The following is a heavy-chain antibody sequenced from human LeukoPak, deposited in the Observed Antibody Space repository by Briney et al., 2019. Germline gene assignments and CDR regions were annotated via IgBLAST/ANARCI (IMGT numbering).Heavy chain of an antibody. CDR1: GFTFTNYA. CDR3: AKGDMITFGGVIVYFDN. CDR2: ISGSGGGT. J-gene: IGHJ4*02. D-gene: IGHD3-16*02. V-gene: IGHV3-23*01. Sequence: PGGSLRLSCAASGFTFTNYAMTWVRQPPGKGLEWVSVISGSGGGTYYADSVKGRFTISRDNSKNTLYLQMNSLRAEDTAVYYCAKGDMITFGGVIVYFDNWGQGTLVTVSS.